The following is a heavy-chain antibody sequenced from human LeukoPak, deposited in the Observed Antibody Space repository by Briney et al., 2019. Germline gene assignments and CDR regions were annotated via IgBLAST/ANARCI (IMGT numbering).Heavy chain of an antibody. Sequence: GGSLRLSCAASGFIVSNNYMSWVRQAPGKGLEWVSVIYSDGSTYYADSVKGRFTISRDNSKKALYLQMNSLRAEDTAVYYCAKDMGDSFKNWFDPWGQGTLVTVSS. CDR2: IYSDGST. CDR1: GFIVSNNY. V-gene: IGHV3-53*01. CDR3: AKDMGDSFKNWFDP. J-gene: IGHJ5*02. D-gene: IGHD2-21*02.